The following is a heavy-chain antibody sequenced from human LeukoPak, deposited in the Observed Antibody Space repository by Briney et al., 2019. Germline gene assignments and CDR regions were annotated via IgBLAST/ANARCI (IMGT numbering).Heavy chain of an antibody. CDR2: ISNNGRST. D-gene: IGHD3-3*01. CDR1: GFTFSNHA. Sequence: GGSLRLSCVGSGFTFSNHALHWVRQFPGKRLEYVSAISNNGRSTHYTDSVKGRFTVSRDNSKETVYLQLGSLRPEDTALYYCARGLSEAPDYWGRGTLVTVSS. CDR3: ARGLSEAPDY. J-gene: IGHJ1*01. V-gene: IGHV3-64*02.